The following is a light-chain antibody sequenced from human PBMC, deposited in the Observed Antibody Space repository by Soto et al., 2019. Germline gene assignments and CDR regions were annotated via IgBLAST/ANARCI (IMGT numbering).Light chain of an antibody. V-gene: IGKV4-1*01. CDR2: WAS. J-gene: IGKJ3*01. CDR3: QQYYTAPRV. CDR1: QSVFHSSKNQNY. Sequence: DIVMTQSPDSLAVSLGEMATINCKSSQSVFHSSKNQNYLAWYQQKPGRPPKMILYWASTRESGVPDRFSGSGSGTDFTLTISSLQAEDVAVYYCQQYYTAPRVFGPGTKVDIK.